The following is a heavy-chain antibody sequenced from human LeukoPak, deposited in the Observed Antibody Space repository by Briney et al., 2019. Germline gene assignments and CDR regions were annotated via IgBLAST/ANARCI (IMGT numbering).Heavy chain of an antibody. D-gene: IGHD5-18*01. Sequence: SETLSLTCAVSGGSISSGGYSWSWIRQPPGKGLEWIGSIYYSGSTYYNPSLKSRVTISVDTSKNQFSLKLSSVTAADTAVYYCASWPRSHSYGYEYWGQGTLVTVSS. V-gene: IGHV4-30-2*03. CDR2: IYYSGST. CDR1: GGSISSGGYS. CDR3: ASWPRSHSYGYEY. J-gene: IGHJ4*02.